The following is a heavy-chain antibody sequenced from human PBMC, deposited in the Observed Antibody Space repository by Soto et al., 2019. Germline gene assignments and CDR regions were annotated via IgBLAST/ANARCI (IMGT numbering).Heavy chain of an antibody. CDR3: ARDHNLGYYYDSSGYYRYFDY. D-gene: IGHD3-22*01. Sequence: ASVKVSCKASGFTFTCYAMHWVHPAPGERQAPGQRLEWMGWINADNGNTNYAQKLQGRVTMTTDTSTSTAYMELRSLRSDDTAVYYCARDHNLGYYYDSSGYYRYFDYWGQGTLVTVSS. CDR2: INADNGNT. J-gene: IGHJ4*02. CDR1: GFTFTCYA. V-gene: IGHV1-3*01.